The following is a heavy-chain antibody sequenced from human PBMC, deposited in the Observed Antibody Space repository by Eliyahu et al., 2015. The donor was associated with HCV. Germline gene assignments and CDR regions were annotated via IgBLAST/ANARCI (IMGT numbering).Heavy chain of an antibody. V-gene: IGHV3-23*01. J-gene: IGHJ4*02. CDR2: ISSSDGST. Sequence: EVQLLESGGGLVQPGGSLXLSCXAXGFTFSSXAMSWVRQAPGKGLXWVSTISSSDGSTYYADSVKGRFTISRDNSKNTLYLQMNSLRAEDTAIYYCAKAFGGFYDMGYWGQGTLVTVSS. D-gene: IGHD3-16*01. CDR3: AKAFGGFYDMGY. CDR1: GFTFSSXA.